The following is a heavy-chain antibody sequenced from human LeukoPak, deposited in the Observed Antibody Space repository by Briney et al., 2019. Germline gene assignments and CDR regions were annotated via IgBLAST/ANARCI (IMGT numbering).Heavy chain of an antibody. D-gene: IGHD1-14*01. CDR2: ISGDGSKT. CDR3: ARDLVGDNRDTFDC. V-gene: IGHV3-74*01. Sequence: GGSLRLSCAASGFTFSNYWMHWVRQAPGKGLVWVSRISGDGSKTNYADSVKGRFTISRDNAKNTLYLQMNSLRAEDTALYYCARDLVGDNRDTFDCWGQGTLVTVSS. CDR1: GFTFSNYW. J-gene: IGHJ4*02.